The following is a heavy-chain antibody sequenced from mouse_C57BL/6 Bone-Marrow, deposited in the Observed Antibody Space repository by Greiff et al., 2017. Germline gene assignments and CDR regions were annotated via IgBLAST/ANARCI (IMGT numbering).Heavy chain of an antibody. CDR2: INPGSGGT. CDR1: GYAFTNYL. V-gene: IGHV1-54*01. Sequence: VQLQQPGAELVRPGTSVKVSCKASGYAFTNYLIEWVKQRPGQGLEWIGVINPGSGGTNYNEKFKGKATLTADKSSSTAYMQLSSLTSEDSAVYFCARGDYFDYWGQGTTLTVSS. CDR3: ARGDYFDY. J-gene: IGHJ2*01.